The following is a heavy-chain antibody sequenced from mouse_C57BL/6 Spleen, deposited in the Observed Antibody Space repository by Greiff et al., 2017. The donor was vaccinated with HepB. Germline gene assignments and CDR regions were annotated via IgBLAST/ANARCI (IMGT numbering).Heavy chain of an antibody. V-gene: IGHV5-17*01. D-gene: IGHD1-1*01. CDR1: GFTFSDYG. CDR3: ARGVVGYYFDY. CDR2: ISSGSSTI. J-gene: IGHJ2*01. Sequence: EVKVVESGGGLVKPGGSLKLSCAASGFTFSDYGMHWVRQAPEKGLEWVAYISSGSSTIYYADTVKGRFTISRDNAKNTLFLQMTSLRSEDTAMYYCARGVVGYYFDYWGQGTTLTVSS.